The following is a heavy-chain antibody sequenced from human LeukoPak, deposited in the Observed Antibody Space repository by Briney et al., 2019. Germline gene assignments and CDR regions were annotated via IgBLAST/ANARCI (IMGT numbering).Heavy chain of an antibody. V-gene: IGHV5-51*01. CDR2: IHPADSHT. CDR3: VRHDSSSPDY. J-gene: IGHJ4*02. D-gene: IGHD6-13*01. Sequence: GESLKISCKGSGYTFIDYSIAWVRQMPGKGLEWMGFIHPADSHTTYSPSFQGQVTFSADKSTNTAYLQWSSLKASDTAMYYCVRHDSSSPDYWGQGTLVTVSS. CDR1: GYTFIDYS.